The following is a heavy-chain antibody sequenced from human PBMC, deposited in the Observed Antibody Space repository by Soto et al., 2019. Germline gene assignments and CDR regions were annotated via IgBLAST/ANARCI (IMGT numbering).Heavy chain of an antibody. CDR3: ARGGYCTNGVCARSCDI. CDR2: ISSNGVAT. Sequence: EVQLVESGGGLVQPGGSLRLSCAASGFTFSFYAMHWVRQAPGKGLEYVSAISSNGVATYHANSVKGRFTISRDNSKNTLYLQLGSLRAEDMAVYYCARGGYCTNGVCARSCDIWGQGTLVTVSS. CDR1: GFTFSFYA. V-gene: IGHV3-64*01. J-gene: IGHJ3*02. D-gene: IGHD2-8*01.